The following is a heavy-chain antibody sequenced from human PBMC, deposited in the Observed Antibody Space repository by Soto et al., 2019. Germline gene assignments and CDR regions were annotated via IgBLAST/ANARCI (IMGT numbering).Heavy chain of an antibody. Sequence: QVQLVQSGAEVKKPGSSVKVSCKTSGGTFSNYAFIWVRQAPGQGLEWTGGIIPIFDTAKYSQRFLDRVTITADKSTSTVYMELRSLTAEDTAVYYCARARNYYGSGWISHFDLWGQGTQVTVTS. CDR1: GGTFSNYA. CDR3: ARARNYYGSGWISHFDL. V-gene: IGHV1-69*06. J-gene: IGHJ4*02. D-gene: IGHD3-10*01. CDR2: IIPIFDTA.